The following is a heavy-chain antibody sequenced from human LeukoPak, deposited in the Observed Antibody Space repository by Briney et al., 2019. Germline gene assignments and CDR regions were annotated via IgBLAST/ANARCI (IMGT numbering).Heavy chain of an antibody. CDR1: GFTFKTYT. Sequence: TGGSLRLSCAASGFTFKTYTMHWVRQSPGKGLEWVSLIRGRGDRTYYTDSVRGRFTVSRDNRKNFLYLQMNSLRTDDTAFYYCVKEHNTGWPNFDSWGQGTLVTVSS. J-gene: IGHJ4*02. CDR3: VKEHNTGWPNFDS. D-gene: IGHD6-19*01. CDR2: IRGRGDRT. V-gene: IGHV3-43*01.